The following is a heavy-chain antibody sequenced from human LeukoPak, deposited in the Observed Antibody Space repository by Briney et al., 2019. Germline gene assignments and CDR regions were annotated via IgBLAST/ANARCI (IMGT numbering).Heavy chain of an antibody. D-gene: IGHD3-16*01. J-gene: IGHJ4*02. V-gene: IGHV1-8*01. Sequence: GASVKVSCKASGYTFTSYDINWVRQATGQGLEWMGWMNPNSGNTGYAQKFQGRATMTRNASISTAYMELRSLRSEDTAVYYCAREGLGELTLDYWGQGTLVTVSS. CDR3: AREGLGELTLDY. CDR1: GYTFTSYD. CDR2: MNPNSGNT.